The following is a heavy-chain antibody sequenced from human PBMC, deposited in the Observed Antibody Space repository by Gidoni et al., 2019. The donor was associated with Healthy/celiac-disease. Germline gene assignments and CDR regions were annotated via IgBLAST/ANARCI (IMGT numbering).Heavy chain of an antibody. CDR1: GGSFRGYY. CDR3: ARGGGQPLWYYYYGMDV. D-gene: IGHD1-26*01. V-gene: IGHV4-34*01. CDR2: INHSGST. J-gene: IGHJ6*02. Sequence: QVQLQQWGAGLLKPSETLSLTCAVYGGSFRGYYWSWIRQPPGKGLEWIGEINHSGSTNYNPSLKSRVTISVDTFKNQFSLKLSSVTAADTAVYYCARGGGQPLWYYYYGMDVWGQGTTVTVSS.